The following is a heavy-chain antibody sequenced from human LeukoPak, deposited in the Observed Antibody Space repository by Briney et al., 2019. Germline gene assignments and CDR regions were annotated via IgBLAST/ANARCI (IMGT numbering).Heavy chain of an antibody. CDR2: FSYGGNT. CDR1: GVSITGGGYY. CDR3: ARGDYDSSDYLYYFDP. J-gene: IGHJ4*02. D-gene: IGHD3-22*01. Sequence: SETLSLTCTVSGVSITGGGYYWTWIRQHPEKGLEWVGYFSYGGNTYYNPSLKSRVTISVDTATNQFSLKVRSVTAADTAVYYCARGDYDSSDYLYYFDPWGQGTPVTVSS. V-gene: IGHV4-31*03.